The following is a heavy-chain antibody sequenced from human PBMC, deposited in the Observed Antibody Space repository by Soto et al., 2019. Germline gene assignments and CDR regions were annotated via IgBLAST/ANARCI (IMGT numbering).Heavy chain of an antibody. V-gene: IGHV4-34*01. Sequence: SETLSLTCAVYGGSFSGYYWSWIRQPPGKGLEWIGEINHSGSTNYNPSLKSRVTISVDTSKNQFSLKLSSVTAADTAVYYCARAIAAAGTEQEYYYYGMDVWGQGTTVTVSS. CDR3: ARAIAAAGTEQEYYYYGMDV. J-gene: IGHJ6*02. D-gene: IGHD6-13*01. CDR2: INHSGST. CDR1: GGSFSGYY.